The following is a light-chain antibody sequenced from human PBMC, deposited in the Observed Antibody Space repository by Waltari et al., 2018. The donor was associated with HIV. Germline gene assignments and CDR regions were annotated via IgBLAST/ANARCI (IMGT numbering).Light chain of an antibody. CDR3: ASWDDSLSGYVV. Sequence: QSVLTQPPSASGTPGQRATIPCSGSSSNIGGHYVYWYQQLPGTAPKPLIYRNNQRPSGVPERFSGSKSGTSASMAISGLRSEDEADYYCASWDDSLSGYVVFGGGTKLTVL. CDR1: SSNIGGHY. V-gene: IGLV1-47*01. CDR2: RNN. J-gene: IGLJ2*01.